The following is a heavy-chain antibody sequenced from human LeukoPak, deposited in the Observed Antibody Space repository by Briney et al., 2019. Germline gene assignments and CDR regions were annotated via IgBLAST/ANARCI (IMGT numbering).Heavy chain of an antibody. V-gene: IGHV4-59*01. CDR2: IYYSGST. CDR1: GFTFSDYW. CDR3: ARMDSSSWYMDYFQH. J-gene: IGHJ1*01. D-gene: IGHD6-13*01. Sequence: LRLSCSASGFTFSDYWMTWVRQPPGKGLEWIGYIYYSGSTNYNPSLKSRVTISVDTSKNQFSLKLSSVTAADTAVYYCARMDSSSWYMDYFQHWGQGTLVTVSS.